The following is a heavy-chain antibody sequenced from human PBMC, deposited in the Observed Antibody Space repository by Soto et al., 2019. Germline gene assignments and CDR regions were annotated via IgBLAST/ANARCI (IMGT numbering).Heavy chain of an antibody. CDR3: ARAVYSSSSYWFDP. CDR1: GGSFSGYY. J-gene: IGHJ5*02. Sequence: SETLSLTCAVYGGSFSGYYWSWIRQPPGKGLEWIGEINHSGSTNYNPSLKSRVTISVDTSKNQFSLKLSSVTAADTAVYYCARAVYSSSSYWFDPWGQGTLVTVSS. V-gene: IGHV4-34*01. CDR2: INHSGST. D-gene: IGHD6-6*01.